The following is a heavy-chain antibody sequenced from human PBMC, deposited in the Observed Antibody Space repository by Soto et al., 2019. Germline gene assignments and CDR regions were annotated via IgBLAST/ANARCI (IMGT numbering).Heavy chain of an antibody. J-gene: IGHJ4*02. CDR1: GFTFSSYA. V-gene: IGHV3-23*01. Sequence: EVQLLESGGGLVQPGGSLRLSCAASGFTFSSYAMSWVRQAPGKGLEWVSAIGVSGDTTYYADSVKGRFTISRDNSKNPLYLQMGSLRAEEPAVYYCAKVRRFGELRSLYWGQGTLVTVSS. D-gene: IGHD3-10*01. CDR3: AKVRRFGELRSLY. CDR2: IGVSGDTT.